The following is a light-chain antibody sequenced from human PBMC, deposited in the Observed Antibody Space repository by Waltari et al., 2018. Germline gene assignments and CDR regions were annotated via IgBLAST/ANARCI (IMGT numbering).Light chain of an antibody. V-gene: IGKV3-11*01. CDR2: DAS. Sequence: ETVLTQSPGTQSLSPGERAILPCRACQNVDRYLARYQQKPGQAPRLLIYDASIRATGIPARFSGSGSGTDFTLTINSLEPDDFATCVCQQRKNWPPLPFGGGTKVESK. J-gene: IGKJ4*01. CDR1: QNVDRY. CDR3: QQRKNWPPLP.